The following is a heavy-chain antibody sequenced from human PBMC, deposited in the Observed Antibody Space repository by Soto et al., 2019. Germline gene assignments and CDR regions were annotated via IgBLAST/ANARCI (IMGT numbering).Heavy chain of an antibody. V-gene: IGHV4-34*01. J-gene: IGHJ4*02. D-gene: IGHD3-22*01. CDR1: GGSFSGYY. CDR3: ARDLSTDSSGYYSFVY. Sequence: PSETLSLTCAVYGGSFSGYYWSWIRQPPGKGLEWIGEINHSGSTNYNPSLKSRVTISVDTSKNQFSLKLSSVTAADTAVYYCARDLSTDSSGYYSFVYWGQGTLVTVSS. CDR2: INHSGST.